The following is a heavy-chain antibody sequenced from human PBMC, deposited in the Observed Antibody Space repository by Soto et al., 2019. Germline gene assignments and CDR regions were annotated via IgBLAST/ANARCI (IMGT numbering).Heavy chain of an antibody. J-gene: IGHJ4*02. CDR2: IYSGGST. D-gene: IGHD6-19*01. CDR1: GFTVSSNY. Sequence: GGSLRLSCAASGFTVSSNYMSWVRQAPGKGLEWVSVIYSGGSTYYADSVKGRFTISRDNPKNTLYLQMNSLRAEDTAVYYCARLSSGWYCLDYWGQGTLVTVSS. V-gene: IGHV3-53*01. CDR3: ARLSSGWYCLDY.